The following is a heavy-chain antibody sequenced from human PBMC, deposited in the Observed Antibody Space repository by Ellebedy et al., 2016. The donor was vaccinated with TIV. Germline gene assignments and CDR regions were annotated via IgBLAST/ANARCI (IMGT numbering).Heavy chain of an antibody. CDR1: GFTFSSYA. V-gene: IGHV3-23*01. CDR2: ISGSGGST. D-gene: IGHD6-13*01. Sequence: GGSLRLSXAASGFTFSSYAMSWVRQAPGKGLEWVSAISGSGGSTYYVDSVKGRFTISRDNSKNTLYLQMNSLRAEDTAVYYCAKDLQTHLGAYSSSWGFDYWGQGTLVTVSS. CDR3: AKDLQTHLGAYSSSWGFDY. J-gene: IGHJ4*02.